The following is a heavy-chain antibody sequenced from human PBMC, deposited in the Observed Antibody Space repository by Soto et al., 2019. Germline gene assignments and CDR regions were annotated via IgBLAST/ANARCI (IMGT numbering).Heavy chain of an antibody. Sequence: SETLSLTCSVPGGSSNSDDSFWGWVRQSPGKGLEWIGSLYYGGSTFYNPSLKSRVTISLDTSKNQFSLRLTSVTAADTAIYYCARQLPVGAASWFDPWGQGTLVTVSS. D-gene: IGHD2-15*01. CDR2: LYYGGST. V-gene: IGHV4-39*01. J-gene: IGHJ5*02. CDR3: ARQLPVGAASWFDP. CDR1: GGSSNSDDSF.